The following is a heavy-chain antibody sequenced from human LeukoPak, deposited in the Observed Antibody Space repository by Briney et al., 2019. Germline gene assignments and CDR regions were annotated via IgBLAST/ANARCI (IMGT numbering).Heavy chain of an antibody. CDR3: ARAYYYDSSGYPAFDI. CDR1: GGTFSSYA. D-gene: IGHD3-22*01. V-gene: IGHV1-69*05. J-gene: IGHJ3*02. CDR2: IIPIFGTA. Sequence: SVKVSCKASGGTFSSYAIGWVRQAPGQGLEWMGRIIPIFGTANYAQKFQGRVTITTDESTSTAYMELSSLRSEDTAVYYCARAYYYDSSGYPAFDIWGQGTMVTVSS.